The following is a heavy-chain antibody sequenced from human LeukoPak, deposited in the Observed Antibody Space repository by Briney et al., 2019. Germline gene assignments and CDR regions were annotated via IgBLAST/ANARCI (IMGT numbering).Heavy chain of an antibody. J-gene: IGHJ6*03. CDR2: IYTSGST. D-gene: IGHD3-10*01. CDR1: GASISSGEYY. V-gene: IGHV4-61*02. Sequence: SETLSLTCTVSGASISSGEYYWSWIRQPAGKGLEWIGRIYTSGSTNYNPSLKSRVTISVDTSKNQFSLKLSSVTAADTAVYYCARVGLTMDRGVVTYYYYMDVWGKGTTVIVSS. CDR3: ARVGLTMDRGVVTYYYYMDV.